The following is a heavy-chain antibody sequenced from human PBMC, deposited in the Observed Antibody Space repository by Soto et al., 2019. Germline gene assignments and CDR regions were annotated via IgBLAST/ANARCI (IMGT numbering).Heavy chain of an antibody. V-gene: IGHV4-34*01. CDR2: INHSGGT. J-gene: IGHJ4*02. CDR1: GGSFSGYY. D-gene: IGHD2-21*01. Sequence: SETLSLTCAVSGGSFSGYYWTWIRQLPGKGLEWIGEINHSGGTHYNPSHESRVTISVDTSKNQFSRRLRSVTAADTAVYCCARSGWGGNRDYFDSWGQGTLVTVSS. CDR3: ARSGWGGNRDYFDS.